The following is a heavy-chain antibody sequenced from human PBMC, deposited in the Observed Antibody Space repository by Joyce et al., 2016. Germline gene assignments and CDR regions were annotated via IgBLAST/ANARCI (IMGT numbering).Heavy chain of an antibody. CDR2: ISGSGLST. CDR3: ARDQYGDPLDS. CDR1: GFTFSIYA. Sequence: EVQLLESGGGLVQPGGSLRLSCAASGFTFSIYAMNWVRQAPGKGLEWVSGISGSGLSTYYADSVQCRFTISRDNSKNTLFLQMDSLRAEDTAVYYCARDQYGDPLDSWGQGTLVTVSS. J-gene: IGHJ4*02. D-gene: IGHD4-17*01. V-gene: IGHV3-23*01.